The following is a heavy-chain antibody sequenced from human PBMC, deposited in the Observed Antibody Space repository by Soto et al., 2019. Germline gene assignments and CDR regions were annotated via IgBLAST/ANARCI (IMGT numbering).Heavy chain of an antibody. D-gene: IGHD5-12*01. Sequence: EVQLLESGGGLVQPGGSLRLSCAASGFAFSNYAMSWVRQAPGKGLEWVSGIRGSGGSTYYADSVKGRFTISRDNSKSTLYLQMNSLRAEDTAVYYCAKVGGYEYYYGMDVWGQGTTVTVSS. J-gene: IGHJ6*02. CDR1: GFAFSNYA. V-gene: IGHV3-23*01. CDR2: IRGSGGST. CDR3: AKVGGYEYYYGMDV.